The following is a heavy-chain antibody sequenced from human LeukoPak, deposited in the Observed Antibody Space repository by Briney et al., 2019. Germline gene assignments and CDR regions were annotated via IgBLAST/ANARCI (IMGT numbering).Heavy chain of an antibody. Sequence: GGSLRLSCAASGFTFSSYSMNWVRQAPGKGLEWVSSISSSSSYIYYADSVKGRFTISRDNAKNSLYLQMNSLRAEDTAVYYCARDRMVRGVMDYWGQGTLVTVSS. V-gene: IGHV3-21*01. J-gene: IGHJ4*02. CDR2: ISSSSSYI. CDR1: GFTFSSYS. CDR3: ARDRMVRGVMDY. D-gene: IGHD3-10*01.